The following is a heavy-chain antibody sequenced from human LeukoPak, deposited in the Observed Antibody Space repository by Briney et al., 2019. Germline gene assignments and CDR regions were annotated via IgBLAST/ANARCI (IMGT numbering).Heavy chain of an antibody. Sequence: ASVKVSCKASGYTFTTYDMSWVRQATGQGLEWMGWMNPDSGDTGYAQKFQGRVTMTRNTSISTAYMELSSLRAEDTAVYYCAKDRWRRSSGGFDYWGQGTLVTVSS. CDR3: AKDRWRRSSGGFDY. V-gene: IGHV1-8*01. CDR2: MNPDSGDT. D-gene: IGHD6-6*01. CDR1: GYTFTTYD. J-gene: IGHJ4*02.